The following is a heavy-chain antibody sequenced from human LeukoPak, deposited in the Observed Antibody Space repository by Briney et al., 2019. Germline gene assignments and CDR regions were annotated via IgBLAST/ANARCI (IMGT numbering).Heavy chain of an antibody. D-gene: IGHD6-13*01. Sequence: ASVKVSCKASGYTFTSYYMHWVRQAPGQGLEWMGIINPSGGSTSYAQKFQGRVTMTRDTSTSTVYMELSSLRSEDTAVYYCASPGMGPYDAFDIWGQGTMVTVSS. CDR2: INPSGGST. CDR1: GYTFTSYY. J-gene: IGHJ3*02. CDR3: ASPGMGPYDAFDI. V-gene: IGHV1-46*01.